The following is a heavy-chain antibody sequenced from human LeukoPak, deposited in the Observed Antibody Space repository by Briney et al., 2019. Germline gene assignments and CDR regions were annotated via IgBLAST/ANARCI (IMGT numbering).Heavy chain of an antibody. D-gene: IGHD3-10*01. CDR1: GGSISSGSYY. CDR3: ARHPKGSGSYVSVNWFDP. J-gene: IGHJ5*02. CDR2: IYSSGST. V-gene: IGHV4-61*02. Sequence: SQTLSLTCTVSGGSISSGSYYWSWIRQPAGKGLEWIGRIYSSGSTNYNPSLKSRVTISLDTSKNQFSLKLSSVTAADTAVYYCARHPKGSGSYVSVNWFDPWGQGTLVTVSS.